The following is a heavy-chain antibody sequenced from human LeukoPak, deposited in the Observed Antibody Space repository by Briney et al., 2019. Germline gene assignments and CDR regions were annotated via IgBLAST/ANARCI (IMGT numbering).Heavy chain of an antibody. CDR2: VSPDGGTT. Sequence: PGGSLRLSCAASGFTFSSYAMSWVRQAPGKGLEWVSAVSPDGGTTYYADSVKGRFTISRDNSKNTLYLQMNSLRAEDTAVYYCARDPCGGDCYAFDIWGQGTMVTVSS. CDR3: ARDPCGGDCYAFDI. V-gene: IGHV3-23*01. D-gene: IGHD2-21*02. CDR1: GFTFSSYA. J-gene: IGHJ3*02.